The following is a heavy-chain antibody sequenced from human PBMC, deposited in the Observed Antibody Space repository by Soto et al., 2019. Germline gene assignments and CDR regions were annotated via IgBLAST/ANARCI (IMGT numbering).Heavy chain of an antibody. CDR2: IYPGDSDT. Sequence: PRVSLKISCKGSGYSFTSYWIGWVRQMPGKGLEWMGIIYPGDSDTRYSPSFQGQVTISADKSISTAYLQWSSLKASDTAMYYCARHYCSSTSCYPVYYYYYGMDVWGQGTTVTVSS. CDR3: ARHYCSSTSCYPVYYYYYGMDV. J-gene: IGHJ6*02. CDR1: GYSFTSYW. D-gene: IGHD2-2*01. V-gene: IGHV5-51*01.